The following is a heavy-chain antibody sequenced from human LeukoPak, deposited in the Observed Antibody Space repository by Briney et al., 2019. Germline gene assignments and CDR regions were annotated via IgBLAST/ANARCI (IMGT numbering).Heavy chain of an antibody. D-gene: IGHD1-26*01. V-gene: IGHV4-39*01. J-gene: IGHJ4*02. CDR2: IYYSGST. CDR3: ARRDLGATFDY. Sequence: PPETLSLTCTVSGGSISSSSYYWGWIRQPPGKGLEWIGSIYYSGSTYYNPSLKSRVTISVDTSKNQFSLKLSSVTAADTAVYYCARRDLGATFDYWGQGTLVTVSS. CDR1: GGSISSSSYY.